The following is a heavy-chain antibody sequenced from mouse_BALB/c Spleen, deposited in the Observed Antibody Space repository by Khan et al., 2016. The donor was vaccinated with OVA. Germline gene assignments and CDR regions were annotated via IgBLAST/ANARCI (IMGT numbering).Heavy chain of an antibody. J-gene: IGHJ4*01. CDR1: GYSITSDHA. CDR2: ISSTGST. D-gene: IGHD2-14*01. CDR3: ARSLYYSYGYALDC. Sequence: VQLKQSGPGLVKPSQSLSLTCTVTGYSITSDHAWNWIRQFPGNKLEWMGYISSTGSTSYNPSLKSRISFTRDTSKNQFFLQLKSVTTEDTATYYCARSLYYSYGYALDCWGRGTSVTVSS. V-gene: IGHV3-2*02.